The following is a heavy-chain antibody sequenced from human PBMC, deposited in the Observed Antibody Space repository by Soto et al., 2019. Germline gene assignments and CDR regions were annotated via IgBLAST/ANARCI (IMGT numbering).Heavy chain of an antibody. J-gene: IGHJ5*02. V-gene: IGHV4-30-2*01. CDR1: GGSISSGGYS. D-gene: IGHD3-3*01. CDR3: ARVYYDQNWFDP. CDR2: IYHSGST. Sequence: SETLSLTCAVSGGSISSGGYSWSWIRQPPGKGLEWIGYIYHSGSTYYNPSLKSRVTISVDRSKNQFSLKLSSVTAADTAVYYCARVYYDQNWFDPWGQGTLVTVSS.